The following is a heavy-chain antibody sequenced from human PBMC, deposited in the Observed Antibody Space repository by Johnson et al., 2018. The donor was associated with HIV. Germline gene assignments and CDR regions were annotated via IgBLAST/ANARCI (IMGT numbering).Heavy chain of an antibody. CDR1: GFPFSSYA. D-gene: IGHD4-23*01. CDR3: AKDLRVGTDAFDI. J-gene: IGHJ3*02. V-gene: IGHV3-23*04. Sequence: VQLVESGGGLVQPGGSLRLSCAASGFPFSSYAMSWVRQAPGKGLEWVSGISGGGDGTNYADSVKGRLTISRDNFKNTLYLQRKSLRAEDTAVYYCAKDLRVGTDAFDIWGQGTMVTVSS. CDR2: ISGGGDGT.